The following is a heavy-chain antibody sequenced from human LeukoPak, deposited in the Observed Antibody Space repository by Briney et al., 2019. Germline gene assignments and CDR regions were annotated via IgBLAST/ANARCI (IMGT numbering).Heavy chain of an antibody. J-gene: IGHJ4*02. CDR1: GFIFSNYW. D-gene: IGHD3-10*01. V-gene: IGHV3-7*03. CDR3: ARETPYGSLTFDY. CDR2: THGSEK. Sequence: GGSPRLSCAASGFIFSNYWMSWVRQAPGKGLEWVANTHGSEKYYVDSVKGRFTISRDNAKNSLYLQMNSLRAEDTAVYYCARETPYGSLTFDYWGQGTLVTVSP.